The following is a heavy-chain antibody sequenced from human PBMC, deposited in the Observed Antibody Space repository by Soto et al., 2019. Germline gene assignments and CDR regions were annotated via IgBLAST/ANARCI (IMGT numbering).Heavy chain of an antibody. D-gene: IGHD3-3*01. CDR1: GGSISSSNYY. CDR2: IYYSGGT. J-gene: IGHJ5*02. Sequence: QLQLQESGPGLVRPSETLSLTCTVSGGSISSSNYYWGWIRQPPGEGLEWIGTIYYSGGTYYNPSLKSRLSMSVATSKNQFSLNLRSVTAADTAVYYCATAYSIIGSTNWFDPWGQGTLVIASS. CDR3: ATAYSIIGSTNWFDP. V-gene: IGHV4-39*01.